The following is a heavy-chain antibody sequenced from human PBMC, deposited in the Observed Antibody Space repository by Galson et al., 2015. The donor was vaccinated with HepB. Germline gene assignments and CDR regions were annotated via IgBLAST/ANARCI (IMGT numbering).Heavy chain of an antibody. J-gene: IGHJ4*02. CDR2: ISAYNGNT. Sequence: SVKVSCKASGGTFSSYTISWVRQAPGQGLEWMGWISAYNGNTNYAQKLQGRVTLTTDTSTSTAYLDLRSLRSDDTAVYYCARDNRLSAGTSPDYWGQGTLVTVSS. V-gene: IGHV1-18*01. CDR1: GGTFSSYT. D-gene: IGHD6-19*01. CDR3: ARDNRLSAGTSPDY.